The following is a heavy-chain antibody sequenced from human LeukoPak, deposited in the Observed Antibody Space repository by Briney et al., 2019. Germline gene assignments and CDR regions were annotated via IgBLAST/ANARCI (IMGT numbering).Heavy chain of an antibody. V-gene: IGHV1-2*06. CDR2: INPNSGGT. Sequence: GASVKVSCKASGYTFTGYYMHWVRQAPGQGLEWMGRINPNSGGTNYAQKFQGRVTMTRDTSISTAYMELRSLRSDDTAVYYCARIAVAELDYWGQGTLVTVSS. D-gene: IGHD6-19*01. CDR1: GYTFTGYY. CDR3: ARIAVAELDY. J-gene: IGHJ4*02.